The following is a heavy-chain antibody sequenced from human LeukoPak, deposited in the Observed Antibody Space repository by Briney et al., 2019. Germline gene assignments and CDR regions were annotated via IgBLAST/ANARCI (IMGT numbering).Heavy chain of an antibody. CDR3: ARGLKWELLRGYYYYGMDV. V-gene: IGHV4-39*07. CDR1: GGSISISGYY. D-gene: IGHD1-26*01. CDR2: INHSGST. Sequence: PSETLSLTCTVSGGSISISGYYWTWIRQPPGKGLEWIGEINHSGSTNYNPSLKSRVTISVDTSKNQFSLKLSSVTAADTAVYYCARGLKWELLRGYYYYGMDVWGQGTTVTVSS. J-gene: IGHJ6*02.